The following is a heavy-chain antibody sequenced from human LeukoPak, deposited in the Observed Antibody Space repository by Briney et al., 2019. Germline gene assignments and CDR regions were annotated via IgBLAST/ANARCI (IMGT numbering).Heavy chain of an antibody. CDR1: GFTFDDYG. Sequence: PGGSLRLSCAASGFTFDDYGMSWVRQAPGKGLEWVSGINWNGGSTGYADSVKGRFTISRDNAKNSLYLQMNSLRAEDTAVYYCARRSSGWVPFDYWGQGTLVTVSS. V-gene: IGHV3-20*04. D-gene: IGHD6-19*01. J-gene: IGHJ4*02. CDR3: ARRSSGWVPFDY. CDR2: INWNGGST.